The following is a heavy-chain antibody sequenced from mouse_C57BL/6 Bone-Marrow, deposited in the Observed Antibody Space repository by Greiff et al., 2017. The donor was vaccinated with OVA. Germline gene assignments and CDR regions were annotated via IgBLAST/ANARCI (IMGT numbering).Heavy chain of an antibody. V-gene: IGHV3-6*01. Sequence: EVQLVESGPGLVKPSQSLSLTCSVTGYSITSGYYWNWIRQFPGNKLEWMGYISYDGSNNYNPSLKNRISITRDTSKNQFFLKLNSVTTEDTATYYCAREPSLPSYAMDYWGQGTSVTVSS. CDR3: AREPSLPSYAMDY. CDR2: ISYDGSN. CDR1: GYSITSGYY. J-gene: IGHJ4*01. D-gene: IGHD2-1*01.